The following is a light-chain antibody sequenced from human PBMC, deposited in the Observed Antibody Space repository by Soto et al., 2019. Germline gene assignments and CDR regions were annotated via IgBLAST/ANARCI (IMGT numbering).Light chain of an antibody. J-gene: IGKJ1*01. CDR1: QSISSY. Sequence: IQMTQSPSSLSASVGDRVTITCRASQSISSYLIWHQQKPGKAPNLLIYAASSLQSGVPSRFSGSGSGTDFTLTISSLQPEDFATYYCQQSFSTPWTFGQGTKVDIK. CDR3: QQSFSTPWT. V-gene: IGKV1-39*01. CDR2: AAS.